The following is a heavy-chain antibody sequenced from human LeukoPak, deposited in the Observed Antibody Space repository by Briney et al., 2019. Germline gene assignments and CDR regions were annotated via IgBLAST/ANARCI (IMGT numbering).Heavy chain of an antibody. J-gene: IGHJ4*02. CDR2: ISYDGSNK. CDR3: ARVFRYSSSWYFDY. V-gene: IGHV3-30*04. CDR1: GFTFSSYA. Sequence: GGSLRLSCAASGFTFSSYAMHWVRQAPGKGLEWVAVISYDGSNKYYADSVKGRFTISRDNSKNTLYLQMNSLRAEDTAVYYCARVFRYSSSWYFDYWGQGTLVTVSS. D-gene: IGHD6-13*01.